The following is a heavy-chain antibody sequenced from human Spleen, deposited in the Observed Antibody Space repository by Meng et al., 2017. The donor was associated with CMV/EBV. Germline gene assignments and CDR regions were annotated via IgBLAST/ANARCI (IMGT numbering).Heavy chain of an antibody. CDR2: INHIGST. V-gene: IGHV4-34*01. D-gene: IGHD1-26*01. CDR3: ARGSVGWFDP. J-gene: IGHJ5*02. Sequence: GSLRLSCAVYGGSFSGYYWSWIRQPPGKGLEWIGEINHIGSTNYNPSLKSRVTISVDTSKNQFSLKLSSLTAADTAVYYCARGSVGWFDPWGQGTLVTVSS. CDR1: GGSFSGYY.